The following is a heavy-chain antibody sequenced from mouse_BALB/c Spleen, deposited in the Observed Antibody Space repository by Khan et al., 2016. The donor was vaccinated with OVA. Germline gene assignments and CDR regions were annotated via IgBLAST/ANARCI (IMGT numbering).Heavy chain of an antibody. Sequence: EVELVESGGGLVQPGGSRKLSCAASGFTFSDYGMAWIRQGPGKGPEWITFISSLAYNFYYADTVTGRFTISRETATNTMYLQMNSLRSEDTAMYCCAGGGRGGFAYWGQGTLVTVSA. V-gene: IGHV5-15*02. CDR2: ISSLAYNF. CDR1: GFTFSDYG. CDR3: AGGGRGGFAY. D-gene: IGHD6-1*01. J-gene: IGHJ3*01.